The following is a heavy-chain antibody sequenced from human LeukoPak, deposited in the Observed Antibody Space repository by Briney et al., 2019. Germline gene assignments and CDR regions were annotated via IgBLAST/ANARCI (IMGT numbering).Heavy chain of an antibody. V-gene: IGHV4-59*08. D-gene: IGHD3-10*01. J-gene: IGHJ5*02. CDR1: GDSINNYY. CDR2: IYYSGST. Sequence: SETLSLTCTVSGDSINNYYWSWIRQPPGKGLEWIGYIYYSGSTTYNPSLKSRVTISVDTSKNRFSLKLSSVTAADTAVYYCARRGYYGSGTYFYSWFDPWGQGTLVTVSS. CDR3: ARRGYYGSGTYFYSWFDP.